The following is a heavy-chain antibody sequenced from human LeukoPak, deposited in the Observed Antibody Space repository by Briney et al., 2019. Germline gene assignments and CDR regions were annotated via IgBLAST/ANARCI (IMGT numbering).Heavy chain of an antibody. D-gene: IGHD3-10*01. CDR2: INTNGDDT. V-gene: IGHV3-64D*09. J-gene: IGHJ4*02. Sequence: GGSLRLSCAASGFTFTDSYMSWIRQAPGKGLEHVSTINTNGDDTYYADSVKGRFTISRDNSKRTLYLQMSSLRAEDTAVYYCVKDLRGGGYYTSFDYWGQGTLVTVSS. CDR3: VKDLRGGGYYTSFDY. CDR1: GFTFTDSY.